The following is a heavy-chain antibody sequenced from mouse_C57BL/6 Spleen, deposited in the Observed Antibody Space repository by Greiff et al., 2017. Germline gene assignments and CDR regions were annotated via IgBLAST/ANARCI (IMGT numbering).Heavy chain of an antibody. CDR3: ANPYSNYGAWFAY. J-gene: IGHJ3*01. CDR2: ISSGSSTI. D-gene: IGHD2-5*01. V-gene: IGHV5-17*01. CDR1: GFTFSDYG. Sequence: EVQLQESGGGLVKPGGSLKLSCAASGFTFSDYGMHWVRQAPEKGLEWVAYISSGSSTIYYADTVKGRFTISRDNAKNTLFLQMTSLRSEDTAMYYCANPYSNYGAWFAYWGQGTLVTVSA.